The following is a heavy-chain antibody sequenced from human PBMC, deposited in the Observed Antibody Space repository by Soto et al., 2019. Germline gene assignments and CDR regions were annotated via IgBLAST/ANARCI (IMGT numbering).Heavy chain of an antibody. CDR3: ARVKGAAVGGGLDY. V-gene: IGHV3-30-3*01. CDR2: ISSDGSVK. D-gene: IGHD1-26*01. J-gene: IGHJ4*02. Sequence: QVQLMESGGGVVQPGRSLRLSCAAYGFTFSSYAMHWVRQAPGKGLEWVAVISSDGSVKYSADSVKGRFTISRDNSKNTLYLPTNSLRAEDTAVYYCARVKGAAVGGGLDYWAQGTLVTVSS. CDR1: GFTFSSYA.